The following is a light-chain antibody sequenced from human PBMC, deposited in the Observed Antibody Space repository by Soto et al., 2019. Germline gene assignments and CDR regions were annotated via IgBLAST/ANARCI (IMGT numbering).Light chain of an antibody. CDR1: QSVSTSY. J-gene: IGKJ3*01. Sequence: EIVLTQFPGTLSLSPGERATLSCRASQSVSTSYIAWYQQKPGQAPRVLIYGTSSRPTGIPDRFSGSGSGTDFSLTISRLEPEDFAVYYCQQYGSSPFTFGPGTKVDIK. V-gene: IGKV3-20*01. CDR3: QQYGSSPFT. CDR2: GTS.